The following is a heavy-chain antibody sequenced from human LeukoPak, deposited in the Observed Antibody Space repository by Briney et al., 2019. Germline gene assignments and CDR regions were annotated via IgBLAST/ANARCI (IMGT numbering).Heavy chain of an antibody. CDR1: GYTFTSYG. J-gene: IGHJ4*02. V-gene: IGHV1-18*01. CDR2: ISAYNGNT. CDR3: ARNEEWWSPFDY. Sequence: ASVKVSCKASGYTFTSYGISWVRQAPGQGLEWMGWISAYNGNTNYAQKLQGRVTMTTDTSTSTAYMELRSLGSEDTAVYYCARNEEWWSPFDYWGQGTLVTVSS. D-gene: IGHD2-15*01.